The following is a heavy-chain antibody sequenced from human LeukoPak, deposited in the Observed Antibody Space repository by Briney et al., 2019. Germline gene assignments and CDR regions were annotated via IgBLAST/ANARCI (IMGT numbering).Heavy chain of an antibody. Sequence: ASVKVSCKASGGTFSSYAISWVRQAPGQGLEWMGGTIPIFGTANYAQKFQGRVTITADESTSTAYMELSSLRSEDTAVYYCARSEGYTPFDYWSQGTLVTVSS. CDR3: ARSEGYTPFDY. J-gene: IGHJ4*02. V-gene: IGHV1-69*13. CDR2: TIPIFGTA. CDR1: GGTFSSYA. D-gene: IGHD5-24*01.